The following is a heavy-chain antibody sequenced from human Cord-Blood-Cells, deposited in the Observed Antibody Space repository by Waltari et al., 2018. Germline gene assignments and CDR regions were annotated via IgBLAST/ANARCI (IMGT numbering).Heavy chain of an antibody. Sequence: QLQLQESGPGLVKPSETLSLTCTVSGGSISSSSYYWGWIRQPPGKGLEWIGSIYYSGSTYYNPSLKSRVTISVDTSKNQFSLKLSSVTAADTAVYYCARPQWGYFDWLFAFDIWGQGTMV. V-gene: IGHV4-39*01. J-gene: IGHJ3*02. CDR2: IYYSGST. CDR3: ARPQWGYFDWLFAFDI. D-gene: IGHD3-9*01. CDR1: GGSISSSSYY.